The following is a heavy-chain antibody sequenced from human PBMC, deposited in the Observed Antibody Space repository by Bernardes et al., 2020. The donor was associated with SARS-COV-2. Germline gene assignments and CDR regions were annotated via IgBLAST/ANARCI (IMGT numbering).Heavy chain of an antibody. J-gene: IGHJ4*02. CDR2: ISCNVGST. CDR1: GFTFSSYG. D-gene: IGHD2-2*01. V-gene: IGHV3-23*01. CDR3: AKPLGNCASSSCYVRSDNPFDS. Sequence: GGSLRLSCVASGFTFSSYGMAWVRPAPGKGLEWVSGISCNVGSTFDADSVKGRFTVSRDNSKNTLYLQMNNLRADDTAVYYCAKPLGNCASSSCYVRSDNPFDSWGQGTLVTVSS.